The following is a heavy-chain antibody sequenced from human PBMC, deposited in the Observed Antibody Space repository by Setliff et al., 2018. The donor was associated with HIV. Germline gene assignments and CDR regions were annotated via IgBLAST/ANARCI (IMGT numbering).Heavy chain of an antibody. Sequence: PSETLSLTCTVSGGSISSYYWSWIRQPPGKGLEWIGRIYTSGSTNYNPSLKSRVTMSVDTSKNQFSLKLSSVTAADTAVYYCARDQANYYDSSGYYYFDYWGQGTLVTVSS. V-gene: IGHV4-4*07. D-gene: IGHD3-22*01. CDR2: IYTSGST. CDR3: ARDQANYYDSSGYYYFDY. J-gene: IGHJ4*02. CDR1: GGSISSYY.